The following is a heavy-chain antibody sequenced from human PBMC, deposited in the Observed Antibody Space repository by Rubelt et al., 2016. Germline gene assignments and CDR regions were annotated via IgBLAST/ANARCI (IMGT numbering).Heavy chain of an antibody. CDR1: GGSISSSSYY. CDR2: IYYSGST. D-gene: IGHD7-27*01. J-gene: IGHJ4*02. V-gene: IGHV4-39*01. CDR3: ARGPGLLDY. Sequence: QQQLQESGPGLVKPSETLSLTCTVSGGSISSSSYYWGWIRQPPGKGLEWIGNIYYSGSTYYNPSLKSRVTISVDTSKNQFSLKLISVTAADTAVYYCARGPGLLDYWDQGTLVTVSS.